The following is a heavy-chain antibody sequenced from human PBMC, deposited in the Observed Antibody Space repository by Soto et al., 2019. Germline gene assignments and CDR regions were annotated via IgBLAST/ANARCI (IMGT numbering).Heavy chain of an antibody. D-gene: IGHD2-15*01. CDR3: ARDQCFGGGRSCYYFDF. CDR1: GFTFTTYA. CDR2: ISNDGRGK. V-gene: IGHV3-30*04. Sequence: GGSLRLSCAASGFTFTTYAIHWVRQAPGKGLEWVAVISNDGRGKYYADSVKGRFTISRDNSKSTLYLQMNSLRSDDTAVYYCARDQCFGGGRSCYYFDFWGQGTLVTVSS. J-gene: IGHJ4*02.